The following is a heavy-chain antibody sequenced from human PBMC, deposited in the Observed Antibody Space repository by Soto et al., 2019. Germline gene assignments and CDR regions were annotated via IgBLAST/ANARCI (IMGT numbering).Heavy chain of an antibody. CDR2: IYYSGST. J-gene: IGHJ4*02. D-gene: IGHD6-6*01. CDR1: GGSISSYY. V-gene: IGHV4-59*01. Sequence: SETLSLTCTVSGGSISSYYWSWIRQPPGKGLEWIGYIYYSGSTNYNPSLKSRVTTSVDTSKNQFSLKLSSVTAADTAVYYCARGIGAAPFDYWGQGTLVTVSS. CDR3: ARGIGAAPFDY.